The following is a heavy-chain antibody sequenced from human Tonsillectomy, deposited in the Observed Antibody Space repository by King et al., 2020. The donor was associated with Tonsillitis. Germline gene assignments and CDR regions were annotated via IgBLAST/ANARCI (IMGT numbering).Heavy chain of an antibody. CDR2: ISYDGSNK. CDR3: AREPYSGYHLYFDW. V-gene: IGHV3-33*05. CDR1: GFTFSSYD. J-gene: IGHJ4*02. D-gene: IGHD5-12*01. Sequence: VQLVESGGGVVQPGRSLRLSCAASGFTFSSYDMHWVRQAPGKGLEWVTIISYDGSNKYYADSVKGRFTISRDNSKNTLSLQMNSLRAEDTAVYYCAREPYSGYHLYFDWWGQGTLVTVSS.